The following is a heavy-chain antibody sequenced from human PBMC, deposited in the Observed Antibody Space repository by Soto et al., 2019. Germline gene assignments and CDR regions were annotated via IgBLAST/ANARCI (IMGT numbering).Heavy chain of an antibody. CDR1: GYTFTSYG. CDR2: ISAYNGNT. CDR3: ARDPGAIYYGSGSYYNDWYFDL. Sequence: QVQLVQSGAEVKKPGASVKVSCKASGYTFTSYGISWVRQAPGQGLEWMGWISAYNGNTIYAQKLQGRVTMTTDTSTSTAYMELRSLRSDDTAVYYCARDPGAIYYGSGSYYNDWYFDLWGRGTLVTVSS. J-gene: IGHJ2*01. D-gene: IGHD3-10*01. V-gene: IGHV1-18*01.